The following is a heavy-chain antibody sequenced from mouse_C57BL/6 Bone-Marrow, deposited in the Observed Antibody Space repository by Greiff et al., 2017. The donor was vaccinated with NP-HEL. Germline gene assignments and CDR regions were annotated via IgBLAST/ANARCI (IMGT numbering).Heavy chain of an antibody. Sequence: QVQLKESGAELVKPGASVKMSCKASGYTFTSYWITWVKQRPGQGLEWIGDIYPGSGSTKYNEKFKSKATLTVDTSSSTAYMQLSSLTSEDSAVYYCAGSKAWYFDVWGTGTAVTVSS. J-gene: IGHJ1*03. D-gene: IGHD1-1*01. CDR2: IYPGSGST. CDR1: GYTFTSYW. V-gene: IGHV1-55*01. CDR3: AGSKAWYFDV.